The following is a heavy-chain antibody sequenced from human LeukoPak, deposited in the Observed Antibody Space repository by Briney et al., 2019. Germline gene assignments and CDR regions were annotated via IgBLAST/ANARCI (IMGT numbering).Heavy chain of an antibody. CDR2: ISAYNGNT. V-gene: IGHV1-18*01. CDR3: ARGGAYDSSGYPFDY. CDR1: GYTFTSYG. J-gene: IGHJ4*02. Sequence: GASVKVSCKASGYTFTSYGITWVRQAPGQGLEWMGWISAYNGNTNYAQKLQGRVTMTTDTSTSTVYMELRSLRSDDTAVYYCARGGAYDSSGYPFDYWGQGTLVTVSS. D-gene: IGHD3-22*01.